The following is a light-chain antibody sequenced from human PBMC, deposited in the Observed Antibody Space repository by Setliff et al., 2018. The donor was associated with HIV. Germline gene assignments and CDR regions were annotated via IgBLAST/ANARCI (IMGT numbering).Light chain of an antibody. V-gene: IGLV2-11*01. CDR2: DVS. Sequence: QSVLTQPRSVSGSPGQSVTISCTGTSSDVGGYKYVSWYQQHPGKAPKLMIYDVSKRPSGVPDRFSGSKSGNTASLTVSGLQAEDEADYYCSSYTSSSTLVFGGGTKVTVL. CDR1: SSDVGGYKY. J-gene: IGLJ2*01. CDR3: SSYTSSSTLV.